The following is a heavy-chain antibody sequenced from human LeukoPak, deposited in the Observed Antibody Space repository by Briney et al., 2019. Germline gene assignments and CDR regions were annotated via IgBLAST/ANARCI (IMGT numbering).Heavy chain of an antibody. CDR3: AREGLNYCSGGSCYDPSQYYYYGMDV. J-gene: IGHJ6*02. Sequence: SVKVSCKASGGTFSSYAISWVRQAPGQGLEWMGGIIPIFGTANYAQKFQGRVTITTDESTSTAYMELSSLSSEDTAVYYCAREGLNYCSGGSCYDPSQYYYYGMDVWGQGTTVTVSS. D-gene: IGHD2-15*01. V-gene: IGHV1-69*05. CDR2: IIPIFGTA. CDR1: GGTFSSYA.